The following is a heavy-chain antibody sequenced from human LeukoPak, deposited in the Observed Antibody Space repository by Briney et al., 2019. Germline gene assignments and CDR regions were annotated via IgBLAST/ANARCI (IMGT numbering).Heavy chain of an antibody. D-gene: IGHD3-22*01. V-gene: IGHV1-46*01. CDR3: ARTDGTDYDSSGYGFDY. J-gene: IGHJ4*02. CDR1: GYTFTSYY. Sequence: ASVKVPCKASGYTFTSYYMHWVRQAPGQGLEWMGIINPSGGSTSYVQKFQGRVTMTRDTSTSTVYMELSSLRSEDTAVYYCARTDGTDYDSSGYGFDYWGQGTLVTVSS. CDR2: INPSGGST.